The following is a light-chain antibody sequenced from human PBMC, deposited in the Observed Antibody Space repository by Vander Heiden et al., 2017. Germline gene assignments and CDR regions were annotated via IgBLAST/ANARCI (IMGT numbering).Light chain of an antibody. Sequence: DIVLTQSPGTLSLSPGERATLSCRASQSVSSSYLAWYQQKPGQAPRLLIYGASSRATGIPDRFSGSGSGTDFTLTISRLEPEDFAVYYCQQYGSSHRFTFGPGTKVDIK. V-gene: IGKV3-20*01. J-gene: IGKJ3*01. CDR2: GAS. CDR3: QQYGSSHRFT. CDR1: QSVSSSY.